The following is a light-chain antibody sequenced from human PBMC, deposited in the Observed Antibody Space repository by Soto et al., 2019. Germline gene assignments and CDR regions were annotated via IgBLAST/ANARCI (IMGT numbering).Light chain of an antibody. Sequence: QSALTQPASVSGSPGQSITISCTGTSSDVGSNNLVSWYQQHPGKAPKLMIYDVTKRPSGISNRFAGSKSDNTASLTISGLQAEDEADYYCFSYAATNTLVFGAGTKLTVL. V-gene: IGLV2-23*02. CDR1: SSDVGSNNL. CDR3: FSYAATNTLV. CDR2: DVT. J-gene: IGLJ3*02.